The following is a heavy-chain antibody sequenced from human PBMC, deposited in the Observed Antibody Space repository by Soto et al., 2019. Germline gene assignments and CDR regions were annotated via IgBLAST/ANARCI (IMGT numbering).Heavy chain of an antibody. CDR2: IYYSGST. J-gene: IGHJ4*02. CDR3: ARSTHYYDSSGPLTEYFDY. D-gene: IGHD3-22*01. V-gene: IGHV4-39*01. CDR1: GGSISSSSYY. Sequence: PWETLSLTCTVSGGSISSSSYYWGWIRQPPGKGLEWIGSIYYSGSTYYNPSLKSRVTISVDTSKNQFSLKLSSVTAADTAVYYCARSTHYYDSSGPLTEYFDYWGQGTRVTVSS.